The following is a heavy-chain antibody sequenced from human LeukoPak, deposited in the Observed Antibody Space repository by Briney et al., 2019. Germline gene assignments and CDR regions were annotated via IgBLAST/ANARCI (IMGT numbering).Heavy chain of an antibody. CDR3: ARVPRIEAGATGDWFDP. CDR1: RGSISSYY. V-gene: IGHV4-59*01. CDR2: IYYRGST. Sequence: SGALSLTPTDSRGSISSYYGSWICPPPGKGLEWGGHIYYRGSTSYNPPLKSRVTISVDTSKNQFFLNLRSVTAADTAVYYCARVPRIEAGATGDWFDPWGQGTVVTVSS. J-gene: IGHJ5*02. D-gene: IGHD6-13*01.